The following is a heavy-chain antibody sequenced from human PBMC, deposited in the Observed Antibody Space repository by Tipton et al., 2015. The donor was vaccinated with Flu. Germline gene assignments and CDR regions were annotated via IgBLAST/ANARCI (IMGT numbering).Heavy chain of an antibody. CDR1: GFTFDDYA. CDR2: ISWNSGSI. J-gene: IGHJ4*02. D-gene: IGHD5-24*01. V-gene: IGHV3-9*01. Sequence: SLRLSCAASGFTFDDYAMHWVRQAPGKGLEWVSGISWNSGSIGYADSVKGRFTISRDNAKNSLYLQMNSLRAEDTALYYCAKDLDMATIIGGFDYWGQGTLVTVSS. CDR3: AKDLDMATIIGGFDY.